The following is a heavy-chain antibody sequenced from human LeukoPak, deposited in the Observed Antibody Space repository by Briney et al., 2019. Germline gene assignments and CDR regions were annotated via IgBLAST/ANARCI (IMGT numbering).Heavy chain of an antibody. CDR1: GCTFTSHG. CDR3: SLGYCSSTSCYVFDY. CDR2: ISAYNGNT. J-gene: IGHJ4*02. Sequence: ASVKVSCKASGCTFTSHGISWVRQAPGQGLEWMGWISAYNGNTNYAQKLQGRVTMTTDTSTSTAYMELRSLRSDDTAVYYCSLGYCSSTSCYVFDYWGQGTLVTVSS. V-gene: IGHV1-18*01. D-gene: IGHD2-2*01.